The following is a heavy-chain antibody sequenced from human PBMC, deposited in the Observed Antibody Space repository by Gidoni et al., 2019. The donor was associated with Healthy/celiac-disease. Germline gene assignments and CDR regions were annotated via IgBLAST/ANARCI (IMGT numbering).Heavy chain of an antibody. CDR2: IYWNDDK. CDR3: AHADGRDYSPMIVVVTNALMYDY. Sequence: QITLKESGPTLVKPTQTLTLTCTFSGFSLSTSGVGVGWIRQPPGKALEWLALIYWNDDKRYSPSLKSRLTITKDTSKNQVVLTMTNMDPVDTATYYCAHADGRDYSPMIVVVTNALMYDYWGQGTLVTVSS. D-gene: IGHD3-22*01. CDR1: GFSLSTSGVG. J-gene: IGHJ4*02. V-gene: IGHV2-5*01.